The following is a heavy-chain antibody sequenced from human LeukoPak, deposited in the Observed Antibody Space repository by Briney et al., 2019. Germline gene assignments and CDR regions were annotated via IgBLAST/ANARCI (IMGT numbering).Heavy chain of an antibody. V-gene: IGHV4-59*01. Sequence: SETLSLTCAVSGDSISSYYWSWIRQPPGKGLEWIGYFHYSGSTNYSPSLKSRVTISIDTSKNQFSLKVSSVTAADTVVYYCARGSSWSYYFDYWGQGTLVTVSS. D-gene: IGHD6-13*01. CDR1: GDSISSYY. CDR2: FHYSGST. J-gene: IGHJ4*02. CDR3: ARGSSWSYYFDY.